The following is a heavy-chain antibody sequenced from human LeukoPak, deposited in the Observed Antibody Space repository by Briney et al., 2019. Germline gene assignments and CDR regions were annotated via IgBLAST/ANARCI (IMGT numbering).Heavy chain of an antibody. D-gene: IGHD3-3*02. J-gene: IGHJ3*02. V-gene: IGHV4-59*12. CDR3: VRGQTSNDAFDI. CDR1: GGSISSYY. Sequence: PSETLSLTCTVSGGSISSYYWSWIRQPPGKGLEWIGYIYYSGSIYYNPSLKSRATISVDRSKNQVSLKLSSVTAADTAVYYCVRGQTSNDAFDIWGQGTMVAVSS. CDR2: IYYSGSI.